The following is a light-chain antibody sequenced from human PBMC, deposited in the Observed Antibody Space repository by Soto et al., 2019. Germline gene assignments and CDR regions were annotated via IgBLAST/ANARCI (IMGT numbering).Light chain of an antibody. CDR3: QQLGT. J-gene: IGKJ1*01. V-gene: IGKV3-20*01. CDR1: QSVRGNY. Sequence: IVLTQSPATLSLSPGERITLSCRASQSVRGNYLAWYQQKPGQAPRLLIYGASNRATGIPDRFSGSGSGTDFNLTISRLEPEDFAVYYCQQLGTFGQGTKVEIK. CDR2: GAS.